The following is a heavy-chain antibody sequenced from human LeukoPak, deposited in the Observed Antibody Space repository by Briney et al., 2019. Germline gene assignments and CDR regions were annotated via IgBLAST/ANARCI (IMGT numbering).Heavy chain of an antibody. J-gene: IGHJ3*02. V-gene: IGHV1-24*01. CDR2: FYPEDGEI. Sequence: ASVNVSCKVSEYTLTELSMHWVRQAPGKGLEWLGGFYPEDGEIIYAQNFQGRVTMSDDTSTDTAYMELGSLRSDDTAVYYCAADRGDYSGSYWTAFDIWGQGTMVTVSS. CDR3: AADRGDYSGSYWTAFDI. CDR1: EYTLTELS. D-gene: IGHD1-26*01.